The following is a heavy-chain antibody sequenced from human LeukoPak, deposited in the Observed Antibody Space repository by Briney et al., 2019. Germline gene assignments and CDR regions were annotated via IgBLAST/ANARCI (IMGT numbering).Heavy chain of an antibody. CDR1: GFTFSSYS. D-gene: IGHD4-23*01. J-gene: IGHJ4*02. V-gene: IGHV3-21*04. CDR3: AKDLEDYGGNSDFDY. CDR2: ISSSSSYI. Sequence: PGGSLRLPCAASGFTFSSYSMNWVRQAPGKGLEWVSSISSSSSYIYYADSVKGRFTISRDNSKNTLYLQMNSLRAEDTAVYYCAKDLEDYGGNSDFDYWGQGTLVTVSS.